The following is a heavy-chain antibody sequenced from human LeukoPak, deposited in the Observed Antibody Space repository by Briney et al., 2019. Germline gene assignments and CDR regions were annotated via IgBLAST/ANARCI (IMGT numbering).Heavy chain of an antibody. V-gene: IGHV4-4*02. J-gene: IGHJ4*02. Sequence: PSGTLSLTCAVSGGSISSSNWWSGVRQPPGKGLEWIGEIYHSGSTNYNPSLKSRVTISVDKSKNQFSLKLSSVTAADTAVYYCARDCDTSSSSWYRYYFDYWGQGTLVTVSS. CDR1: GGSISSSNW. D-gene: IGHD6-13*01. CDR3: ARDCDTSSSSWYRYYFDY. CDR2: IYHSGST.